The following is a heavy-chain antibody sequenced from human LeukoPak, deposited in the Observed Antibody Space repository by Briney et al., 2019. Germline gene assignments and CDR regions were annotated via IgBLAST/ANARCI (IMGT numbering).Heavy chain of an antibody. J-gene: IGHJ4*02. CDR1: GGSISSYY. CDR3: ARGLDGSGSSRGVFDY. Sequence: SETLSLTCTVSGGSISSYYWSWIRQPAGKGLEWIGRIYTSGSTNYNPSLKSRLTTSVDTSENQFSLKLTSVTAADTAIYYCARGLDGSGSSRGVFDYWGQGTLVTVSS. D-gene: IGHD6-6*01. CDR2: IYTSGST. V-gene: IGHV4-4*07.